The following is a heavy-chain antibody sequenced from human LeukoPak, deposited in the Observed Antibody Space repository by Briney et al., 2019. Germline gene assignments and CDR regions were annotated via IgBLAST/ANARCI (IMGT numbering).Heavy chain of an antibody. CDR1: GFTFSSYA. CDR2: ISGSGGST. J-gene: IGHJ4*02. V-gene: IGHV3-23*01. D-gene: IGHD1-26*01. Sequence: GGSLRLSCAASGFTFSSYAMSWVRQAPGKGLEWVSAISGSGGSTYCADSVKGRFTISRDNSKNTLYLQMNSLRAEDTAVYYCAKSNGYSGSYYDYWGQGTLVTVSS. CDR3: AKSNGYSGSYYDY.